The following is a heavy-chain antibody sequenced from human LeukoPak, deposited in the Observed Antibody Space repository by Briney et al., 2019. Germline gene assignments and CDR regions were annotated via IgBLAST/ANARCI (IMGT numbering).Heavy chain of an antibody. V-gene: IGHV3-7*01. CDR1: GFTFSNYW. CDR3: ARDLRYDMDV. CDR2: IKQDGSEK. J-gene: IGHJ6*02. Sequence: PGGSLRLSCAVSGFTFSNYWMSWVRQAPGKGLEWVANIKQDGSEKYYVDSVKGRFTISRDNAKSSLYLQMNSLRAEDTAVYYCARDLRYDMDVWGQGTTVTVSS.